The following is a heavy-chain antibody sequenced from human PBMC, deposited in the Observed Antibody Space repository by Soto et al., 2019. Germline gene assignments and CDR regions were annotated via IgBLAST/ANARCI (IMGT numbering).Heavy chain of an antibody. D-gene: IGHD2-15*01. CDR2: ISYDGSNQ. CDR3: ARDWSRWDY. Sequence: GGSLRLSCAASGFTFSSYAMHWVRQAPGKGLEWVAVISYDGSNQYYADSVKGRFTISRDNSKNTLYLQMNSLRAEDTAVYYCARDWSRWDYWGQGTLVTVSS. J-gene: IGHJ4*02. V-gene: IGHV3-30-3*01. CDR1: GFTFSSYA.